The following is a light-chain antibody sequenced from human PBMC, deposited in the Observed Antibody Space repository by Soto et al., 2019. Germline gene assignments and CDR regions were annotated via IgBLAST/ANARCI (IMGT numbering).Light chain of an antibody. CDR1: ESLLFTNGYNY. J-gene: IGKJ3*01. CDR2: LGS. CDR3: MQGVETPFT. V-gene: IGKV2-28*01. Sequence: DIVMTQSPLSLPVTPGEAASISCRSSESLLFTNGYNYLDWYVQKPGQSPQLLIYLGSHRAPGVPDRFSGSGSGTDFTLKISRVEAEDVGFYYCMQGVETPFTFGPGTNGDIK.